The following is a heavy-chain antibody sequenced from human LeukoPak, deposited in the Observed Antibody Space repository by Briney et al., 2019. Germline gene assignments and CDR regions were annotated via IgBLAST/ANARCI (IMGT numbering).Heavy chain of an antibody. CDR3: ATGYCSGDGCRKDY. CDR2: ISGGGSNI. J-gene: IGHJ4*02. D-gene: IGHD2-15*01. V-gene: IGHV3-23*01. CDR1: GFTFSSYA. Sequence: PGGSLRLSCAASGFTFSSYAMHWVRQAPGKGLEWVSSISGGGSNIYYADSVQGRFTISRDNSKSTIFLQMNSLRAEDTAVYYCATGYCSGDGCRKDYWGQGTLVTVSS.